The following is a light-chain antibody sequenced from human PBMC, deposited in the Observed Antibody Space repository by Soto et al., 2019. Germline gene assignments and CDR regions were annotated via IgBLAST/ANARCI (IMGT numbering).Light chain of an antibody. J-gene: IGLJ2*01. Sequence: QSVLTQPPSVSGAPGQRVTISCTGSSSNIGAGYDVQWYQQLPGTAPKLLIYGNSNRPSGVPDRFSGSKSGTSASLAITGLQAEDEADYYCQSYDSSSGVVFGGGTKVTVL. CDR3: QSYDSSSGVV. CDR2: GNS. V-gene: IGLV1-40*01. CDR1: SSNIGAGYD.